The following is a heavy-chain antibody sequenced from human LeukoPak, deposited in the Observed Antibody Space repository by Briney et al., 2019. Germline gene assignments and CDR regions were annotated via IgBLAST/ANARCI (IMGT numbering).Heavy chain of an antibody. Sequence: GGSLRLSCAASGFTFSSYWMTWVRQAPGKGLEWVANIKQDGSEKYYVDSVKGRFTISRDNAKNSLYLQMNSLGAEDTALYYCARDKGYPDDWGQGTLVTVSS. D-gene: IGHD5-12*01. V-gene: IGHV3-7*04. J-gene: IGHJ4*02. CDR1: GFTFSSYW. CDR3: ARDKGYPDD. CDR2: IKQDGSEK.